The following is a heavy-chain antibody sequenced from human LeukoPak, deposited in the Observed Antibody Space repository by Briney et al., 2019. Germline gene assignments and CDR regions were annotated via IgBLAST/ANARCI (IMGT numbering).Heavy chain of an antibody. CDR3: ARHGSYDILTGYSYYFDY. V-gene: IGHV4-39*01. J-gene: IGHJ4*02. CDR1: GGSISSTSYF. D-gene: IGHD3-9*01. Sequence: SETLSLTCTVSGGSISSTSYFWGWIRQPPGKGLESIGSIYSSGSTYYNPSLKSRVTISVDTSKNQFSLKLSSVTAADTAAYYCARHGSYDILTGYSYYFDYWGQGTLVTVSS. CDR2: IYSSGST.